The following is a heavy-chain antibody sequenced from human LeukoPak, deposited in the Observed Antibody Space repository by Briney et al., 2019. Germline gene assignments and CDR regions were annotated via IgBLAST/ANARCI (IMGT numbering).Heavy chain of an antibody. Sequence: PSETLSLTCTVSGGSISSYYWSWIRQPPGKGLEWIGYIYYSGSTNYNPSLKSRVTISVDTSKNQFSLKLSSVTAADTAVYYCASYYYYDSSGYPMRYFQHWGQGTLVTVSS. D-gene: IGHD3-22*01. J-gene: IGHJ1*01. V-gene: IGHV4-59*01. CDR2: IYYSGST. CDR1: GGSISSYY. CDR3: ASYYYYDSSGYPMRYFQH.